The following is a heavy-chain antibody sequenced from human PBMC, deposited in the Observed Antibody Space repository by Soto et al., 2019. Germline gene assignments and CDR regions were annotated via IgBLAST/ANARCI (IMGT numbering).Heavy chain of an antibody. CDR3: ARRRVEPSFDY. V-gene: IGHV2-5*02. CDR1: GFSLSTSGVG. CDR2: IYWDDDK. J-gene: IGHJ4*02. Sequence: QITLKESGPTLVKPTQTLTLTCTFSGFSLSTSGVGVGWIRQPPGKALEWLALIYWDDDKRSSPSLKSRLTITKDTSKIQVVPTMTTMDPVDTATYYCARRRVEPSFDYWGEGIVVTVAS. D-gene: IGHD1-1*01.